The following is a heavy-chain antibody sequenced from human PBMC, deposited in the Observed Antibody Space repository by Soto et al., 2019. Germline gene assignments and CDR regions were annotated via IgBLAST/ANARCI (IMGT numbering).Heavy chain of an antibody. CDR3: AKEGSIAAFFDY. V-gene: IGHV3-9*01. CDR1: GFTFDDYA. CDR2: ISWNSGSI. Sequence: VQLVESGGGLVQPGRSLRLSCAASGFTFDDYAMHWVRQAPGKGLEWVSGISWNSGSIGYADSVKGRFTISRDNAKNSLYLQMNSLRAEDTALYYCAKEGSIAAFFDYWGQGTLVTVSS. J-gene: IGHJ4*02. D-gene: IGHD6-6*01.